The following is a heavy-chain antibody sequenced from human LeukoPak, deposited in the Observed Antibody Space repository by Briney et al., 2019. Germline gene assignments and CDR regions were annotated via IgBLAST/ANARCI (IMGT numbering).Heavy chain of an antibody. CDR2: INHSGST. CDR1: GGSFSGYY. CDR3: ARALLTDYYYYGVDV. Sequence: SETLSLTCAVYGGSFSGYYWSWIRQPPGKGLEWIGEINHSGSTNYNPSLKSRVTISVDTSKNQCSLNLSSVTAADTAVYYCARALLTDYYYYGVDVWGQGTTVTVSS. V-gene: IGHV4-34*01. J-gene: IGHJ6*02. D-gene: IGHD3-9*01.